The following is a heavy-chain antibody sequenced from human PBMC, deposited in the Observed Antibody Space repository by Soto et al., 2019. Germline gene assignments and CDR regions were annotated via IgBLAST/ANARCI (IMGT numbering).Heavy chain of an antibody. CDR3: AGGMCFGGSCYLDV. CDR2: ISPGIDIR. Sequence: QVQLVQSGAEVKKPGSSVKVSCKASVGTFSTYTLYWVRQAPGQGLEWMGGISPGIDIRDYAQKFQGRVTTTADESTSTVYIQLRSMISEDKALYYFAGGMCFGGSCYLDVWGQGTLVTVSS. D-gene: IGHD2-15*01. V-gene: IGHV1-69*12. CDR1: VGTFSTYT. J-gene: IGHJ4*02.